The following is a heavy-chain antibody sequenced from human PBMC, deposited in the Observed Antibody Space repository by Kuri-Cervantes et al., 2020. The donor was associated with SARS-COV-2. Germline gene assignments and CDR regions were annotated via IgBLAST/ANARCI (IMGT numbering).Heavy chain of an antibody. D-gene: IGHD1-7*01. CDR1: GYSFATYW. V-gene: IGHV5-51*01. Sequence: KVSCKGSGYSFATYWIGWVRQMPGKGLECMGIIYPGDSDTRYSPSFQGQVTISADKSINTAYLQWSSLKASDTAMYYCARPTRGKLDWGPGTLVTVSS. CDR3: ARPTRGKLD. CDR2: IYPGDSDT. J-gene: IGHJ4*02.